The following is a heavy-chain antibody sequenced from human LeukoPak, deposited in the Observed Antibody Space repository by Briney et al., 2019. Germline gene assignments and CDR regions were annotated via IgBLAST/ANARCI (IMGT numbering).Heavy chain of an antibody. D-gene: IGHD3-10*01. V-gene: IGHV3-11*01. CDR2: ISSSGSTI. CDR3: AREYYYGSGNDY. Sequence: GGSLRLSCAASGFTVSNNYMSWVRQAPGKGLEWVSYISSSGSTIYYADSVKGRFTISRDNAKNSLYLQMNSLRAEDTAVYYCAREYYYGSGNDYWGQGTLVTVSS. CDR1: GFTVSNNY. J-gene: IGHJ4*02.